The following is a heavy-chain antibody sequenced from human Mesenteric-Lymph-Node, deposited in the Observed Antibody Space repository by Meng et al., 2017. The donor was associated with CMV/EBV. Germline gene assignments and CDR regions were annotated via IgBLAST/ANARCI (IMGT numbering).Heavy chain of an antibody. CDR1: GFTFSRYW. D-gene: IGHD6-13*01. CDR3: AKPSGYSSSWYHY. J-gene: IGHJ4*02. V-gene: IGHV3-7*03. CDR2: IKQDGSEK. Sequence: GGSLRLSCAASGFTFSRYWMGWVRQVPGKGLEWVANIKQDGSEKYYVDSVKGRFTIARDNAKNTVYLQMNSLRAEDTAVYYCAKPSGYSSSWYHYWGQGTLVTVSS.